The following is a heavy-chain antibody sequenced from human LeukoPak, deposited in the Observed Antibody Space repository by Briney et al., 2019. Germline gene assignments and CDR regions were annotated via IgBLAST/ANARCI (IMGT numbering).Heavy chain of an antibody. D-gene: IGHD4-23*01. V-gene: IGHV4-4*02. CDR2: IYHSGST. Sequence: PSETLSLTCAVSGGSISSSNWWSWVRQPPGKGLEWIGEIYHSGSTNYNPSLKSRVTISVDKSKNQFSLKLSSVTAADTAVYYCARHQRGNSDAFDIWGQGTMVTVSS. J-gene: IGHJ3*02. CDR3: ARHQRGNSDAFDI. CDR1: GGSISSSNW.